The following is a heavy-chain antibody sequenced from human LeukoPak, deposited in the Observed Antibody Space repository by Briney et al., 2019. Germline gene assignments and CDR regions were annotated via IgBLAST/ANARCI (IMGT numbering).Heavy chain of an antibody. V-gene: IGHV3-23*01. Sequence: TGGSLRLSCAASGFTFSSYAMSWVRQAPGKGLEWVSAISGGGGSTYYADSVKGRFTISRDNSKNTLYLQMNSLRAEDTAVYYCAKALYSSSWYHSHYFDYWGQGTLVTVSS. J-gene: IGHJ4*02. CDR3: AKALYSSSWYHSHYFDY. D-gene: IGHD6-13*01. CDR1: GFTFSSYA. CDR2: ISGGGGST.